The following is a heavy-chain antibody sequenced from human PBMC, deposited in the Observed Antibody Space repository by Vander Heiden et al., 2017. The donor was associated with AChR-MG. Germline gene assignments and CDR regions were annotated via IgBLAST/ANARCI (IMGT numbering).Heavy chain of an antibody. D-gene: IGHD2-15*01. J-gene: IGHJ4*02. CDR1: GGSISSSSYY. V-gene: IGHV4-39*01. Sequence: QLQLQESGPGLVKASETLSLTCTVSGGSISSSSYYWGWIRQPPGKGLEWVGSIYYSGSTYYNPSLKRRVTISVDTSKNEFSLKLSSMTAADTAVYYCARPLPGYCGGGSCPFDYWGQGTLVTVSS. CDR2: IYYSGST. CDR3: ARPLPGYCGGGSCPFDY.